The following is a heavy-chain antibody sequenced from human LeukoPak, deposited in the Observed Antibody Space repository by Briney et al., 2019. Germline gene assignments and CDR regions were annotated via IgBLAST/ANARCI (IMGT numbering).Heavy chain of an antibody. CDR3: SRHQSARDYGDYLFYYYYAIDV. J-gene: IGHJ6*02. Sequence: GGSLRLSCAASGFTFSSYAMEWVRQAPGKGLEYVSAISSNGGSTYYANSVKGRFTISRDNSKNTLYLKMGSLRAEARAVYYCSRHQSARDYGDYLFYYYYAIDVWGQGTTVTVSS. CDR1: GFTFSSYA. V-gene: IGHV3-64*01. CDR2: ISSNGGST. D-gene: IGHD4-17*01.